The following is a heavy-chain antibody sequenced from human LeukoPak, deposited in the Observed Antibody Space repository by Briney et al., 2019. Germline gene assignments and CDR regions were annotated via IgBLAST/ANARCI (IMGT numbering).Heavy chain of an antibody. D-gene: IGHD2/OR15-2a*01. Sequence: SETLSLTCTVSGGSISSGTNYWSWIRQPAGKGLEWIVHIYSRGSMKYKPSLKSRTTISIDTSQNQISLRLTSVTAADTAVYFCAREVGIIVVNTNYFYHMDVWGKGTTVTISS. CDR3: AREVGIIVVNTNYFYHMDV. CDR1: GGSISSGTNY. V-gene: IGHV4-61*09. CDR2: IYSRGSM. J-gene: IGHJ6*03.